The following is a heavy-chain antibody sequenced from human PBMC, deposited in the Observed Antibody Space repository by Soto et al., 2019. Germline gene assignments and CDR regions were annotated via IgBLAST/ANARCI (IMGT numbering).Heavy chain of an antibody. CDR1: GFTFSSYG. Sequence: GGSLRLSCAASGFTFSSYGMHWVRQAPGKGLGWVAVISYDGSNKYYADSVKGRFTISRDNSKNTLYLQMNSLRAEDTAVYYCAKGTYYDFWSARYYGMDVWGQGTTVTVSS. D-gene: IGHD3-3*01. CDR3: AKGTYYDFWSARYYGMDV. V-gene: IGHV3-30*18. J-gene: IGHJ6*02. CDR2: ISYDGSNK.